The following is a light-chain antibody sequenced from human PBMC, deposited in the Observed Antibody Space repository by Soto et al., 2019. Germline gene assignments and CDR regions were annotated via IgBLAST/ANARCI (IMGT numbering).Light chain of an antibody. CDR1: QSIDTW. J-gene: IGKJ1*01. V-gene: IGKV1-5*03. CDR2: KVP. Sequence: DIQMTQSPSTLSASVGDRVTITCRASQSIDTWLAWYQQKPGEVPKVLIYKVPNLQRGVPSRFSGSGSGTEFTLTISGLQPDDFATYYCQHYKFFPWTFGQGTRVEIK. CDR3: QHYKFFPWT.